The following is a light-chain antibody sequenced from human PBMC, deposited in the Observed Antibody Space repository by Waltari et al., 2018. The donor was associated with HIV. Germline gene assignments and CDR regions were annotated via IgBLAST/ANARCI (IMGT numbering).Light chain of an antibody. J-gene: IGKJ1*01. Sequence: DIQMTQSPSSLSASVGDRVIITCRASQSISSHLNWYQQKPGKAPKLLIFAASILQSGVPSRFSGSGSGTDFTLTISSLQPEDFAIYYCQQSYSSPTWTFGQGTKVEIK. V-gene: IGKV1-39*01. CDR3: QQSYSSPTWT. CDR1: QSISSH. CDR2: AAS.